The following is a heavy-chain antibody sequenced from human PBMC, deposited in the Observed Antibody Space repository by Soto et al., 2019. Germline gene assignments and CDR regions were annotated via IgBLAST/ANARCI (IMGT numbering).Heavy chain of an antibody. Sequence: SVKVSCKASGGTFSSYAISWVRQAPGQGLEWMGGIIPIFGTANYAQKFQGRVTITADKSTSTAYMELSSLRSEDTAVYYCARDFFKPLWFGELLQMDPFCYYGMDVRDQGTTCAVCS. CDR1: GGTFSSYA. CDR3: ARDFFKPLWFGELLQMDPFCYYGMDV. D-gene: IGHD3-10*01. CDR2: IIPIFGTA. V-gene: IGHV1-69*06. J-gene: IGHJ6*02.